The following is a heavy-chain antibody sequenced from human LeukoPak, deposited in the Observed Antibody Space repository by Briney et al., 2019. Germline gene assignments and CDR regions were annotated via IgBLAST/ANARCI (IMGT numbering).Heavy chain of an antibody. Sequence: PGGSLRLFCAASGFTFSSYAMSWVRQAPGKGLEWVSAISGSGGSTYYADSVKGRFTISRDNSKNTLYLQMNSLRAEDTAVYYCAKSGSSGWYRATYFDYWGQGTLVTVSS. CDR1: GFTFSSYA. J-gene: IGHJ4*02. CDR3: AKSGSSGWYRATYFDY. V-gene: IGHV3-23*01. D-gene: IGHD6-19*01. CDR2: ISGSGGST.